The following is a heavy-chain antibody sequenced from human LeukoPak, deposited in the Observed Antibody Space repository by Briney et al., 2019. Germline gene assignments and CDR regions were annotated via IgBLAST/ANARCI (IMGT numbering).Heavy chain of an antibody. D-gene: IGHD2-15*01. CDR1: GSTFSSYA. CDR3: AKGPDIVVVVAARGWFDP. Sequence: GGSLRLSCAASGSTFSSYAMSWVRQAPGKGLEWVSAISGSGGSTYYADSVKGRFTISRDNSKNTLYLQMNSLRAEDTAVYYCAKGPDIVVVVAARGWFDPWGQGTLVTVSS. V-gene: IGHV3-23*01. CDR2: ISGSGGST. J-gene: IGHJ5*02.